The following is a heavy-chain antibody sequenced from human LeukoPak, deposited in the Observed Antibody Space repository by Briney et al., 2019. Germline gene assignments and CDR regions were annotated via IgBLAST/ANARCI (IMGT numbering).Heavy chain of an antibody. D-gene: IGHD6-19*01. CDR3: ARSGSGWYPYYFDY. CDR1: GGSISSYY. V-gene: IGHV4-4*09. Sequence: SETLSLTCTVSGGSISSYYWSWIRQPAGKGLEWIGYIYTSGSTNYNPSLKSRVTISVDTSKNQFSLKLSSVTAADTAVYYCARSGSGWYPYYFDYWGQGTLVTVSS. CDR2: IYTSGST. J-gene: IGHJ4*02.